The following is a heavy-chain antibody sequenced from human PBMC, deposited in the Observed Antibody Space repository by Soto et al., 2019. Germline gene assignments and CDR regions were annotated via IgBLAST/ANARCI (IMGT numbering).Heavy chain of an antibody. V-gene: IGHV3-23*01. D-gene: IGHD3-9*01. Sequence: EVELLESGGGLVQPGGSLRLSCAASGFTFSSYAMSWVRRAPGKGLEWVSGISGSGRITKYADSLKGRFIISRDNFKNTLFLQMNSLRAEDTAVYYCAKVVHYDIVTGIEYFHHWAQGTLVTVSS. CDR3: AKVVHYDIVTGIEYFHH. CDR1: GFTFSSYA. CDR2: ISGSGRIT. J-gene: IGHJ1*01.